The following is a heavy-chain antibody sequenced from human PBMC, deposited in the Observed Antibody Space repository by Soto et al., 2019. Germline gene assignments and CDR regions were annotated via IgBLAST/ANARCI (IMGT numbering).Heavy chain of an antibody. CDR3: ARVQRTHGDYGPNDAFDI. CDR1: GFTFSSYW. D-gene: IGHD4-17*01. CDR2: IKHDGSEK. J-gene: IGHJ3*02. V-gene: IGHV3-7*01. Sequence: EVQLVESGGGLVQPGGSLRLSCAASGFTFSSYWMSWVRQAPGKGLEWVANIKHDGSEKYYVDSVKGRFTISSDNAKNSLYLQINSLRAEDTAVYYCARVQRTHGDYGPNDAFDIWGRGTMVTVSS.